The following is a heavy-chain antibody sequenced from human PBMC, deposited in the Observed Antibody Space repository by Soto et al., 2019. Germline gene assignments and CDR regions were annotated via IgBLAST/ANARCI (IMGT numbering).Heavy chain of an antibody. D-gene: IGHD6-19*01. CDR1: GFSSSPFW. CDR3: TGGSGWLQTD. V-gene: IGHV3-7*04. CDR2: IKQDGSEE. Sequence: EVQLVESGGGLVQPGGSLRLSCADSGFSSSPFWMTWVRQAPGKGLEWVALIKQDGSEEWYVDSVKGRFTISRDNAKNSVYLQLDRQRVEDAAVYYCTGGSGWLQTDWGPATLVTVCS. J-gene: IGHJ4*01.